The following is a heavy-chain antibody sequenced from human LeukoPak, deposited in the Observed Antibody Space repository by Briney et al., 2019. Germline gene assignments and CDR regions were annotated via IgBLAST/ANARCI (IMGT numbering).Heavy chain of an antibody. V-gene: IGHV1-46*01. CDR2: INPSGGST. J-gene: IGHJ5*02. CDR3: ARLKVLRYFDLFDP. Sequence: GASVKVSCKASGYTFTSYYMHWVRQAPGQGLEWMGIINPSGGSTSYAQKFQGRVTITTDESTGTAYMELSSLRSEDTAVYYCARLKVLRYFDLFDPWGQGTLVTVSS. CDR1: GYTFTSYY. D-gene: IGHD3-9*01.